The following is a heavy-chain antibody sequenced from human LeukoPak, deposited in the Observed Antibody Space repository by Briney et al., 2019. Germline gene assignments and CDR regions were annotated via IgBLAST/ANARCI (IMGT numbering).Heavy chain of an antibody. J-gene: IGHJ4*02. CDR1: GFTVSSNS. V-gene: IGHV3-53*01. D-gene: IGHD1-14*01. CDR3: AKTGGITDVY. Sequence: PGGSLRLSCTVSGFTVSSNSMSGVRQAPGKGLEWVSFIYSDNTHYSDSVKGRFTISRDNSKNTLYLQMNSLRAEDTAVYYCAKTGGITDVYWGQGTLVTVSS. CDR2: IYSDNT.